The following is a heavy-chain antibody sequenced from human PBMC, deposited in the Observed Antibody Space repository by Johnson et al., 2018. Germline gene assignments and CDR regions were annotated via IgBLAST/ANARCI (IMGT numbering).Heavy chain of an antibody. V-gene: IGHV3-48*01. CDR3: AREINYYDSSGYYRDAFDI. D-gene: IGHD3-22*01. CDR2: ISSSSSTI. Sequence: VQLVESGGGLVQPGGSLRLSCAASGFTFSSYSMNWVRQAPGTGLEWVSYISSSSSTIYYADPVKGRFTISRCNAKNSLHLQMNSLRAEDTAVYYCAREINYYDSSGYYRDAFDIWGQGTMVTVSS. CDR1: GFTFSSYS. J-gene: IGHJ3*02.